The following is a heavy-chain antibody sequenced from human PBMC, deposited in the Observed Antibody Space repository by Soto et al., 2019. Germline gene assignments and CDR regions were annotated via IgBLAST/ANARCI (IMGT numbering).Heavy chain of an antibody. Sequence: SETLSLTCAVYGGSFSGYYWSWIRQPPGKGLEWIGEINHSGSTNYNPSLKSRVTISVDTSKNQFSLKLSSVTAADTAVYYCASSGGDYDILTGYYTIDYWGQGTLVTVSS. D-gene: IGHD3-9*01. V-gene: IGHV4-34*01. CDR2: INHSGST. CDR3: ASSGGDYDILTGYYTIDY. CDR1: GGSFSGYY. J-gene: IGHJ4*02.